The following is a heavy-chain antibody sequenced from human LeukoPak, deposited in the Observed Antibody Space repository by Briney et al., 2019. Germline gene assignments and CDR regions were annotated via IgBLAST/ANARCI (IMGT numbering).Heavy chain of an antibody. V-gene: IGHV3-48*04. CDR3: ARDRGTYYYDTTSHYDAFDI. CDR2: ISSSSSTI. D-gene: IGHD3-22*01. CDR1: GFTFSSYS. J-gene: IGHJ3*02. Sequence: GGSLRLSCAASGFTFSSYSMNWVRQAPGKGLEWVSYISSSSSTIYYADSVKGRFTISRDNAKNSLYLQMNSLRAEDTAVFYCARDRGTYYYDTTSHYDAFDIWGLGTLVTVSS.